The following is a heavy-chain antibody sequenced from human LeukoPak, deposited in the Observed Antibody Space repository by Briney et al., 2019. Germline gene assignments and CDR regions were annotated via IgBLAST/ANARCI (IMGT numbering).Heavy chain of an antibody. Sequence: SETLSLTCAVYGVSFSGYYWSWIRQPPGKGLEWIGEINHSGSTNYNPSLKSRVTISVDTSKNQFSLKLSSVTAADTAVYYCATCSGGSCYGYGMDVWGQGTTVTVSS. CDR1: GVSFSGYY. CDR3: ATCSGGSCYGYGMDV. CDR2: INHSGST. J-gene: IGHJ6*02. D-gene: IGHD2-15*01. V-gene: IGHV4-34*01.